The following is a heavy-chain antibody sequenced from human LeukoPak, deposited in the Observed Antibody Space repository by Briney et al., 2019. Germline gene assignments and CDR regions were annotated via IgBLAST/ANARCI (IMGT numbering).Heavy chain of an antibody. Sequence: NTGGSLRLSCAASGFTFSDYYMSWIRQAPGKGLEWVSYISSSGSTIYYADSVKGRFTISRDNAKNSLYLQVNSLRAEDTAVYYCARDWSGGADFDYWGQGTLVTVSS. D-gene: IGHD3-10*01. CDR3: ARDWSGGADFDY. CDR1: GFTFSDYY. CDR2: ISSSGSTI. J-gene: IGHJ4*02. V-gene: IGHV3-11*01.